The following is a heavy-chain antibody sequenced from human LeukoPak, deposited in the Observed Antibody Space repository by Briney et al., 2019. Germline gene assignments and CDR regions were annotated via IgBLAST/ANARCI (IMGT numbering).Heavy chain of an antibody. J-gene: IGHJ4*02. Sequence: PSETLSLTSIASVGSISSYYWSWIRQPPGRGLEWIGHIYYSGTTKYNPSLTSRVTISLDTSKNQFSLKMSSVTAADTAVYDCAGVTPYSSGWYPDYWGEGTLVTVSS. D-gene: IGHD6-19*01. V-gene: IGHV4-59*01. CDR2: IYYSGTT. CDR1: VGSISSYY. CDR3: AGVTPYSSGWYPDY.